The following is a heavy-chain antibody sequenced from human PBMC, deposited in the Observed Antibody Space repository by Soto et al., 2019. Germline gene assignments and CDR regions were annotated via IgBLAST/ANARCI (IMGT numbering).Heavy chain of an antibody. J-gene: IGHJ4*02. V-gene: IGHV1-2*02. CDR1: GYTFTGYY. D-gene: IGHD5-12*01. Sequence: ASVKVCCKASGYTFTGYYMHWVRQAPGQGLEWMGWINPNSGGTNYAQKFQGRVTMTRDTSISTAYMELSRLRSDDTAVYYCAREMATIGNYFDYWGQGTLVTVSS. CDR2: INPNSGGT. CDR3: AREMATIGNYFDY.